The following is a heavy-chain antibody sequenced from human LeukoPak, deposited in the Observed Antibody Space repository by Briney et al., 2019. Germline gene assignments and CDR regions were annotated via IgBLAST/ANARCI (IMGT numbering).Heavy chain of an antibody. J-gene: IGHJ4*02. CDR2: VSFDGNSK. CDR1: GFTFNSYS. V-gene: IGHV3-30*04. CDR3: ARDRHQWMDSTRQYCFDY. D-gene: IGHD6-19*01. Sequence: GRSLRLSCEASGFTFNSYSMHWVRQAPGKGLEWVAVVSFDGNSKYYADSVKGRFTISRDNSKLYLQMNNLRAEDTAVYHCARDRHQWMDSTRQYCFDYWGQGILVTVSS.